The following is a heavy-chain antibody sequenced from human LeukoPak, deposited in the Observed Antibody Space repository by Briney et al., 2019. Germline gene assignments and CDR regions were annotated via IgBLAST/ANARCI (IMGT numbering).Heavy chain of an antibody. V-gene: IGHV1-46*01. D-gene: IGHD2-2*01. J-gene: IGHJ5*02. Sequence: ASVKVSCKACGYTFTLYYMHWVRQAPGQGLDWMGTINPSGGSTHYAQRFQGRVTMTRDTSTSTVDMELSSLRSEDTAVYYCARGYCSSTSCYAWFDPWGQGTLVTVSS. CDR3: ARGYCSSTSCYAWFDP. CDR1: GYTFTLYY. CDR2: INPSGGST.